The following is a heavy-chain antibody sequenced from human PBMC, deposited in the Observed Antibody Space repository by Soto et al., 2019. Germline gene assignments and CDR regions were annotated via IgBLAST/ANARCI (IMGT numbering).Heavy chain of an antibody. CDR1: GGSISHSY. J-gene: IGHJ4*02. CDR3: ARLHNSSDWTDFDF. CDR2: IHYGGAT. Sequence: QEQLQESGPGLVMPSETLSLTCTVSGGSISHSYWSWLRLSPGKGLEWIGYIHYGGATTYNPSLKSRVPLSLGTPKKHFYLNLRSVTAADTAVYFCARLHNSSDWTDFDFWGQGTRVTVSS. D-gene: IGHD6-19*01. V-gene: IGHV4-59*08.